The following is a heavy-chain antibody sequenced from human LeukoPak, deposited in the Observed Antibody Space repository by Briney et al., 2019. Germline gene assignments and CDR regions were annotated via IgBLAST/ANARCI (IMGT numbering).Heavy chain of an antibody. CDR2: IYYSGST. V-gene: IGHV4-59*12. J-gene: IGHJ5*02. Sequence: SETLSLTCTVSGGSISSYYWSWIRQPPGKGLEWIGYIYYSGSTNYNPSLKSRVTISVDTSKNQFSLRLGSVTAADTAVYYCARVQSRLSWFDPWGQGTLVTVSS. CDR3: ARVQSRLSWFDP. CDR1: GGSISSYY.